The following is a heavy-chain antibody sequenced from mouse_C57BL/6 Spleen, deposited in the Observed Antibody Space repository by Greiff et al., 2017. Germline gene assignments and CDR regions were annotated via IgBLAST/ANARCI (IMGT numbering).Heavy chain of an antibody. Sequence: QVQLQQPGAELVKPGASVKLSCKASGYTFTSYWMHWVKQRPGQGLEWIGMIHPNSGSTNYNEKFKSKATLTVDKSSSTAYMQLSSLTSEDSAVYYCARPAVVAEWYFGVWGTGTTVTVSS. CDR3: ARPAVVAEWYFGV. CDR1: GYTFTSYW. D-gene: IGHD1-1*01. CDR2: IHPNSGST. J-gene: IGHJ1*03. V-gene: IGHV1-64*01.